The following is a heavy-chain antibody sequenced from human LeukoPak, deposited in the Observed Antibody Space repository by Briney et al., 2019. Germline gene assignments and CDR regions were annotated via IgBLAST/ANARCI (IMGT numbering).Heavy chain of an antibody. CDR3: AKDAGGRYCSSTSCYPGAY. Sequence: GGSLRLACAVAAFTFSSYGMHWVRQAPGKGLEWVAFIRYDGSNKYYADSVKGRFTITRDNSKNTLYLQMNSLRAEDTAVHYCAKDAGGRYCSSTSCYPGAYWGQGTLVTVSS. CDR2: IRYDGSNK. CDR1: AFTFSSYG. J-gene: IGHJ4*02. V-gene: IGHV3-30*02. D-gene: IGHD2-2*01.